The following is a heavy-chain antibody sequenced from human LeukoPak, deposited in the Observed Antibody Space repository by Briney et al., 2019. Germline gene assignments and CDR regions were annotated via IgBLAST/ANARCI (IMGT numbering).Heavy chain of an antibody. CDR3: ARDYYGDYLFDY. CDR1: GFTFTSYS. J-gene: IGHJ4*02. CDR2: ISSSSSYI. Sequence: PGGSLRLSCAASGFTFTSYSMNWVRQAPGKGLEWVSSISSSSSYIYYADSVKGRFTISRDDAKNSLYLQMNSLRAEDTAVYYCARDYYGDYLFDYWGQGTLVTVSS. D-gene: IGHD4-17*01. V-gene: IGHV3-21*01.